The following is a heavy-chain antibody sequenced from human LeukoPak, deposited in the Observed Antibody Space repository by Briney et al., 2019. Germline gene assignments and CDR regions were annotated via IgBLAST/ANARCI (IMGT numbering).Heavy chain of an antibody. CDR2: INHSGST. Sequence: SETLSLTCAVYGGSFSGYYWSWIRQPPGKGLEWIGEINHSGSTNYNPSLKSRVTISVDTSKNQFSLKLSSVTAADTAVYYCARAGGSSWPYYHYGMDVWGQGTTVTVSS. V-gene: IGHV4-34*01. CDR1: GGSFSGYY. J-gene: IGHJ6*02. D-gene: IGHD6-13*01. CDR3: ARAGGSSWPYYHYGMDV.